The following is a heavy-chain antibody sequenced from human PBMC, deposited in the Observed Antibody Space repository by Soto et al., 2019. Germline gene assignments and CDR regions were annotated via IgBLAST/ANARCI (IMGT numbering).Heavy chain of an antibody. CDR1: GGSIDSYY. CDR3: ARDKITGLFDY. Sequence: SETLSLTCTVSGGSIDSYYWSWIRQPPGTGLEWIGEINHSGSTNYNPSLKSRVTISVDTSKNQFSLKLTSVTAADTAVYYCARDKITGLFDYWGQGTLVTVSS. CDR2: INHSGST. V-gene: IGHV4-34*01. D-gene: IGHD2-8*02. J-gene: IGHJ4*02.